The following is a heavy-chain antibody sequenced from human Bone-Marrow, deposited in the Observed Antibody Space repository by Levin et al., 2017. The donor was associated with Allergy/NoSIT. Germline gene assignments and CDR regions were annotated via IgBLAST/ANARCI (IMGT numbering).Heavy chain of an antibody. V-gene: IGHV4-39*01. J-gene: IGHJ5*02. CDR1: GDSISSRSHY. CDR2: IYDSGST. CDR3: ARFSLDFWSGYSDL. Sequence: SETLSLTCTVSGDSISSRSHYWGWIRQPPGKGLEWIGSIYDSGSTHYNPSLKSRVTISEDTSKNQFSLKLSSVTAADTAAYYCARFSLDFWSGYSDLWGLGTLVTVSS. D-gene: IGHD3-3*01.